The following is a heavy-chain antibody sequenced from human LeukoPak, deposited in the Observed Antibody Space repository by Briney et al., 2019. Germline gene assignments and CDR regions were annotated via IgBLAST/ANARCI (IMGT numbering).Heavy chain of an antibody. D-gene: IGHD1-26*01. V-gene: IGHV1-2*02. CDR3: ARASGSYFDY. CDR2: IKPNSGGT. Sequence: ASVKVSCKASGYTFTGYYIHWVRQAPGQGLEWMGWIKPNSGGTNYAQNFQGRLTMTRDTSISTAYMEQSRLRSDDTAVYYCARASGSYFDYWGQGTLVTVSS. J-gene: IGHJ4*02. CDR1: GYTFTGYY.